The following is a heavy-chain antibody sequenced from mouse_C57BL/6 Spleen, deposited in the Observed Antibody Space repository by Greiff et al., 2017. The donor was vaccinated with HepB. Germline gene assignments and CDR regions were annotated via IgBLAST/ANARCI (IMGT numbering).Heavy chain of an antibody. D-gene: IGHD2-1*01. CDR1: GFTFSSYG. V-gene: IGHV5-6*01. CDR2: ISSGGSYT. Sequence: EVQLVESGGDLVKPGGSLKLSCAASGFTFSSYGMSWVRQTPDKRLEWVATISSGGSYTYYPDSVKGRFTISKDNAKNTLYLQMSSLKSEDTAMYYCARQGGNDAMDYWGQGTSVTVSS. J-gene: IGHJ4*01. CDR3: ARQGGNDAMDY.